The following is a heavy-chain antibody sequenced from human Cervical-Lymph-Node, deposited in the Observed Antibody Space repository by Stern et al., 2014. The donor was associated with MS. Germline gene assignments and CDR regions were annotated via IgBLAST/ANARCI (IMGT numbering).Heavy chain of an antibody. CDR1: GGSISSYY. Sequence: QLQLQESGPGLVKPSETLSLTCIVSGGSISSYYWSWNRQPPGKGLEWIGHIYFSGSTDYNPSLQSRVTMSADISKNQISLRLSSVTAADTAVYYCARAPYDFTNWYGMDVWGQGTTVTVSS. J-gene: IGHJ6*02. CDR2: IYFSGST. D-gene: IGHD1-1*01. CDR3: ARAPYDFTNWYGMDV. V-gene: IGHV4-59*01.